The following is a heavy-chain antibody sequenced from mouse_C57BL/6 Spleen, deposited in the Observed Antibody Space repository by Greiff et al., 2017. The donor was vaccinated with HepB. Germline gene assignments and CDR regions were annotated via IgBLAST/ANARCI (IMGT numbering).Heavy chain of an antibody. CDR2: ISSGGDYI. Sequence: EVQVVESGEGLVKPGGSLKLSCAASGFTFSSYAMSWVRQTPEKRLEWVAYISSGGDYIYYADTVKGRFTISRDNARNTLYLQMSSLKSEDTAMYYCTRDTVVAPMDYWGQGTSVTVSS. J-gene: IGHJ4*01. CDR1: GFTFSSYA. V-gene: IGHV5-9-1*02. CDR3: TRDTVVAPMDY. D-gene: IGHD1-1*01.